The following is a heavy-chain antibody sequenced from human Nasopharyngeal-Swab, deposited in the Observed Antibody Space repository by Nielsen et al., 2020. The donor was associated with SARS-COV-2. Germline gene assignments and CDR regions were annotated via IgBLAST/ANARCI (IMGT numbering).Heavy chain of an antibody. CDR1: GASIRDYY. J-gene: IGHJ6*02. CDR3: ARDRSSLTYYYFYGVGV. Sequence: SETLSLTCSVSGASIRDYYWSWIRQPPGKGLEYIGYIDYSGNTNYNPALKSRVDISIDTSKTQFSLTLRSVTAADTAVYYCARDRSSLTYYYFYGVGVWGQGTTVTVSS. CDR2: IDYSGNT. V-gene: IGHV4-59*13.